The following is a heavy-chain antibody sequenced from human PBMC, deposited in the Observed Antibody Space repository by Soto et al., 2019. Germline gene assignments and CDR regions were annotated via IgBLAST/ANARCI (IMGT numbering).Heavy chain of an antibody. V-gene: IGHV1-18*01. CDR2: ITTYNGNT. Sequence: QVQLVQSGVEVREPGASVKVSCKAVRYIFTNYGVSWVRQAPGQGLDCMGWITTYNGNTEYAQKFQGRVTMTTDASTSTAYMELGSLRSDDTAIYYCARALTGYGMAVW. CDR1: RYIFTNYG. J-gene: IGHJ6*01. CDR3: ARALTGYGMAV.